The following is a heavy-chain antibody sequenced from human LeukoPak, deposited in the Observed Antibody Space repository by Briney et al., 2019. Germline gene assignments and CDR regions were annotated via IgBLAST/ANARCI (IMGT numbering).Heavy chain of an antibody. V-gene: IGHV1-46*01. CDR2: ICPRDGST. D-gene: IGHD3-16*02. CDR1: GYTFTSNY. J-gene: IGHJ3*02. CDR3: ARDRWAFDI. Sequence: GASVKVSCKASGYTFTSNYIHWVRQAPGQGLEWMGMICPRDGSTNYAQKFQGRVTITADESTSTAYMELSSLRSEDTAVYYCARDRWAFDIWGQGTMVTVSS.